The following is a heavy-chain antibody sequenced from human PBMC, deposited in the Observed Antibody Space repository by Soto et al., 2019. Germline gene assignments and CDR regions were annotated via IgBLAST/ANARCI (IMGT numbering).Heavy chain of an antibody. D-gene: IGHD1-26*01. CDR1: GFTFSTYA. Sequence: GGSLRLSCAASGFTFSTYAMSWVRQAPGKGLEWVSAFSGSGGSTYYADSVKGRFTNSGDNSKNTLYLQMNSLRAEDTAVYYCAKLGPGHYYYMDVWGKGTTVTVSS. CDR2: FSGSGGST. V-gene: IGHV3-23*01. CDR3: AKLGPGHYYYMDV. J-gene: IGHJ6*03.